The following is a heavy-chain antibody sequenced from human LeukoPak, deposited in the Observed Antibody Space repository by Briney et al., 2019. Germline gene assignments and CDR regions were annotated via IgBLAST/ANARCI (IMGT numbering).Heavy chain of an antibody. CDR2: ISFDGDNE. CDR3: AREPSGNFGQLVSSAEYFQH. Sequence: GGSLRLSCAASGFTVGSAWMSWVRQAPGKGLEWVADISFDGDNEYYADSVRGRFMIARDNSKNTVYLQMNSLTIEDTAVYYCAREPSGNFGQLVSSAEYFQHWGQGTRVTVSS. J-gene: IGHJ1*01. V-gene: IGHV3-30*03. D-gene: IGHD5/OR15-5a*01. CDR1: GFTVGSAW.